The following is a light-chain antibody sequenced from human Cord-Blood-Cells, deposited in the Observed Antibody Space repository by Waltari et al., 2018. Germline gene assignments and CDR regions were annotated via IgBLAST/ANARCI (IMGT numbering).Light chain of an antibody. V-gene: IGKV3-15*01. J-gene: IGKJ1*01. CDR2: GAS. CDR3: QQYNNWPRT. CDR1: QSVSSN. Sequence: ELVMKQSPATLSVSPGERATLSCRASQSVSSNLAWYQQKPGQAPRLLIYGASTRATGIPARFSGTGSGTEFTLTISSLQSEDFAVYYCQQYNNWPRTFGQGTNVEIK.